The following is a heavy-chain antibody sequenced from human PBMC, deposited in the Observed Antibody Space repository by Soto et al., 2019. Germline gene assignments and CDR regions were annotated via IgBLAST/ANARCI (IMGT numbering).Heavy chain of an antibody. D-gene: IGHD6-19*01. Sequence: ASVKVSCKASGYTFTSYAMHWVRQAPGQSLEWMGWINAGNGNTKYSQKFQGRVTITRDTSASTAYMELSSLRSEDTAVYYCARAGGYSSGWYTDAFDIWGQGTMVTVSS. CDR1: GYTFTSYA. CDR3: ARAGGYSSGWYTDAFDI. CDR2: INAGNGNT. J-gene: IGHJ3*02. V-gene: IGHV1-3*01.